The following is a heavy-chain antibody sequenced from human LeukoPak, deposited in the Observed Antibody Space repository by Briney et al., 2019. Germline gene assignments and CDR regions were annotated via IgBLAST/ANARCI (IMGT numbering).Heavy chain of an antibody. J-gene: IGHJ4*02. CDR2: INHSGST. D-gene: IGHD1-1*01. Sequence: SETLSLTCTVSGGSISSYYWSWIRQPPGKGLEWIGEINHSGSTNYNPSLKSRVTISVDTSKNQFSLKLSSVTAADTAVYYCARGSPLAFWGYSWSDSTFDYWGQGTLVTVSS. V-gene: IGHV4-34*01. CDR1: GGSISSYY. CDR3: ARGSPLAFWGYSWSDSTFDY.